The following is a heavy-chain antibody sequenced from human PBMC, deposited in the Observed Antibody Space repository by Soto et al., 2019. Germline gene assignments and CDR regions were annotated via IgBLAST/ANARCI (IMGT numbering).Heavy chain of an antibody. D-gene: IGHD6-13*01. V-gene: IGHV4-59*01. CDR3: AGGRIRAAAANYNYPYGRDV. Sequence: SETMSLTCTVSGGSISSYYWSWIRQPPGKGLEWIGYIYYSGSTNYNPSLKSRVTISVDTSKNQFSLKLSSVTAADTAVYYCAGGRIRAAAANYNYPYGRDVSSLGTSVTVS. J-gene: IGHJ6*02. CDR2: IYYSGST. CDR1: GGSISSYY.